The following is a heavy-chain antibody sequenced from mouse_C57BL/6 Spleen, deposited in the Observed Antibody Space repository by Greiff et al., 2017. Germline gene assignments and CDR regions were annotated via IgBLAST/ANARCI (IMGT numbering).Heavy chain of an antibody. Sequence: EVKLVESGGGLVKPGGSLKLSCAASGFTFSSYAMSWVRQTPEKRLEWVATISDGGSYTYYPDNVKGRFTISRDNAKNNLYLQMSHLKSEDTAMYYCARDPRGSSYYFDYGGQGTTLTVSS. V-gene: IGHV5-4*01. CDR3: ARDPRGSSYYFDY. CDR2: ISDGGSYT. J-gene: IGHJ2*01. D-gene: IGHD1-1*01. CDR1: GFTFSSYA.